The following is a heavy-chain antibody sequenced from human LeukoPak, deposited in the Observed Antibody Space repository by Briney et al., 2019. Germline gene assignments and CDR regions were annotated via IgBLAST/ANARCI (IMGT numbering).Heavy chain of an antibody. CDR3: AREQQYYYDSSGYYGY. J-gene: IGHJ4*02. Sequence: PSETLSLTCTVSGGSISSYYWSWIRQPAGKGLEWIGRIYTCGSTNYNPSLKSRVTMSVDTSKNQFSLKLSSVTAADTAVYYCAREQQYYYDSSGYYGYWGQGTLVTVSS. CDR2: IYTCGST. V-gene: IGHV4-4*07. CDR1: GGSISSYY. D-gene: IGHD3-22*01.